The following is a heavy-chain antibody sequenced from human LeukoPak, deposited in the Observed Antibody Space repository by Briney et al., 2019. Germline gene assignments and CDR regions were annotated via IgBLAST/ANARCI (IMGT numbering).Heavy chain of an antibody. Sequence: SETLSLTCTVSGGSISSYFWSWIRQPPGKGLEWIGYIYSSGNTNYNPSLKSRVTISVDRSKNQFSLKLSSVTAADTAVYYCARAVAGFDYWGQGTLVTVSS. CDR2: IYSSGNT. J-gene: IGHJ4*02. D-gene: IGHD6-19*01. CDR1: GGSISSYF. CDR3: ARAVAGFDY. V-gene: IGHV4-59*01.